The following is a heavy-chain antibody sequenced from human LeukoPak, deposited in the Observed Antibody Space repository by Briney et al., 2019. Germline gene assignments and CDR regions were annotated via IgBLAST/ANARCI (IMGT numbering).Heavy chain of an antibody. Sequence: PGGSLRLSCLTSGFVFSDYEMNWVRQSPGRGLEWIAYINSRGKVILYADSVRGRFTISRDNSKNTLYLQMNSLRAEDTAVYYCAHISSSWPDYWGQGTLVTVSS. J-gene: IGHJ4*02. D-gene: IGHD6-13*01. CDR1: GFVFSDYE. CDR3: AHISSSWPDY. CDR2: INSRGKVI. V-gene: IGHV3-48*03.